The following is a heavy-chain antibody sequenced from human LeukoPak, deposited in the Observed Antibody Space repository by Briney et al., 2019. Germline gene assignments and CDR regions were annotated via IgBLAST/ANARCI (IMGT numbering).Heavy chain of an antibody. CDR2: ITSSSSYI. V-gene: IGHV3-21*01. D-gene: IGHD3-16*01. CDR1: GFTFSSYT. Sequence: GGSLRLSCAASGFTFSSYTMNWVRQAPGKGLEWVSSITSSSSYIYYADSVKGRFTISRDNAKNSLYLQMNSLRAEDTAVYYCARDRAAGAYPWYFDYWGQGTLVTVSS. CDR3: ARDRAAGAYPWYFDY. J-gene: IGHJ4*02.